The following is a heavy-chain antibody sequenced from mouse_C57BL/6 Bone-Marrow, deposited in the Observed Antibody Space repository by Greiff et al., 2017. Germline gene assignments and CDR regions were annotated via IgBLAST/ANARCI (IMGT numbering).Heavy chain of an antibody. V-gene: IGHV1-5*01. CDR1: GYTFTSYW. CDR3: TMGRFAY. J-gene: IGHJ3*01. Sequence: VQLKESGTVLARPGASVKMSCKTSGYTFTSYWMHWVKQRPGQGLEWIGAIYPGNSDTSYNQKFKGKAKLTAVTSASTAYMELSSLTNEESAVYYCTMGRFAYWGQGTLVTVSA. CDR2: IYPGNSDT.